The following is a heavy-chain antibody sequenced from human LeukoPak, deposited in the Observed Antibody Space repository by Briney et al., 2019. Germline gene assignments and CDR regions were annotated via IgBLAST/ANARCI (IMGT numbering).Heavy chain of an antibody. CDR3: LRGLGKAF. J-gene: IGHJ4*02. CDR1: GLTFSSYE. CDR2: ISTSGDTT. Sequence: GGSLRLSCAASGLTFSSYEMNWVRQAPGKGLEWVSYISTSGDTTYYADSVKGRFTLSRDNAKNALYLQVSSLRAEDTAVYYCLRGLGKAFWGQGTLVTVSS. V-gene: IGHV3-48*03. D-gene: IGHD7-27*01.